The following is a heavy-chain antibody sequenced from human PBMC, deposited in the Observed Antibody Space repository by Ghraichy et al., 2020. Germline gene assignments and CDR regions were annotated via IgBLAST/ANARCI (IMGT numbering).Heavy chain of an antibody. Sequence: GESLNISCAASGFSFSSYAMTWVRQAPGKGLEWVSGVDPSGVSTFYADSVKGRFTISRDSSKNTLYLQMNSLRPEDRAVYYCAKAGSTAYTYNWYFDVWGKGATVTVSS. CDR3: AKAGSTAYTYNWYFDV. V-gene: IGHV3-23*01. CDR1: GFSFSSYA. J-gene: IGHJ6*03. CDR2: VDPSGVST. D-gene: IGHD1-26*01.